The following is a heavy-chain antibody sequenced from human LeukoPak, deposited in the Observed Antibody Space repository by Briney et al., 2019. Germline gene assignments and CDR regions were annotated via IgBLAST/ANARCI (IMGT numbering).Heavy chain of an antibody. CDR2: ISYDGSNK. J-gene: IGHJ4*02. V-gene: IGHV3-30*03. D-gene: IGHD5-24*01. CDR1: GFTFSSYS. Sequence: PGGSLRLSCAASGFTFSSYSMNWVRQAPGKGLEWVAVISYDGSNKYYADSVKGRFTISRDNSKNTLYLQMNSLRAEDTAVYYCARVQDGYNKFDYWGQGTLVTVSS. CDR3: ARVQDGYNKFDY.